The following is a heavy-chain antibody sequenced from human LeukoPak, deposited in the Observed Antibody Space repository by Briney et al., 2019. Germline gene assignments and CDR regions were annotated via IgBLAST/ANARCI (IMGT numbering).Heavy chain of an antibody. CDR2: IYYTGST. J-gene: IGHJ4*02. CDR1: GGSISSGDYS. Sequence: SETLSLTCTVSGGSISSGDYSWSWIRQPPGKGLEWIGYIYYTGSTYYNPSLKSRVTMSVDTSKNQFSLKLSSVTAADTAVYYCARGGMDTSYYYDSSGYFFDYWGQGTLVTVSS. D-gene: IGHD3-22*01. CDR3: ARGGMDTSYYYDSSGYFFDY. V-gene: IGHV4-30-4*01.